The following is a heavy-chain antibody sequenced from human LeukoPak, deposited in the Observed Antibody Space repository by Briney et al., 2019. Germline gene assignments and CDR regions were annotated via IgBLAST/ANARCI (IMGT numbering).Heavy chain of an antibody. CDR3: ARDTYHSAWYPWYFDN. Sequence: GGSLRLSCAASGFIFDDYVMAWVRQAPGKGLEWVADTNWNGGTTNYADSVQGRFTISRDNAKNFLYLQINSLRAEDTAFYHRARDTYHSAWYPWYFDNWGPGTLVTVSS. CDR2: TNWNGGTT. J-gene: IGHJ4*02. D-gene: IGHD6-19*01. V-gene: IGHV3-20*01. CDR1: GFIFDDYV.